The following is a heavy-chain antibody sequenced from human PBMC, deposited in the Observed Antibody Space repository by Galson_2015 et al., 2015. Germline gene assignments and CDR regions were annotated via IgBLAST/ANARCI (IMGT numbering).Heavy chain of an antibody. CDR1: GFTSSNYA. CDR2: ISYDETNI. J-gene: IGHJ4*02. Sequence: SLRLSCAASGFTSSNYAMHWVRQAPGKGLEWVAIISYDETNIYYADSVKGRFTISKDNSKNTLYLQMSSLGPEDTAVYYCARDGGAYYFDSWGRGTLVTVSS. CDR3: ARDGGAYYFDS. V-gene: IGHV3-30*04. D-gene: IGHD3-16*01.